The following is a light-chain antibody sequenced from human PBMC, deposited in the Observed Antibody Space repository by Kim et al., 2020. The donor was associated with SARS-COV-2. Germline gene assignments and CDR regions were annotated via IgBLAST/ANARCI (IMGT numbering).Light chain of an antibody. Sequence: DVVMTQSPLSLPVTLGQPASISCRSSQSLAHSDGNTYLNWFQQRPGQSPRRLIYNVSNGDSGVPDRFSGSGSGTDFTLKIIRVEAEDVGVYYCMQGKHWPWTFGQGTKVDIK. V-gene: IGKV2-30*02. CDR3: MQGKHWPWT. CDR2: NVS. CDR1: QSLAHSDGNTY. J-gene: IGKJ1*01.